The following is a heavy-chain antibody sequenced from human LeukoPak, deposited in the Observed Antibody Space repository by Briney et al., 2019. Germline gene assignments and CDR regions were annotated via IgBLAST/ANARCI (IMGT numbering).Heavy chain of an antibody. CDR3: AKEGHGDLGAFDI. Sequence: SGGSLRLSCAASGFTFDDSPTHWVRQGPGKGLEWVSLISWDGGITYYADSVKGRFTISRDNSKNSLYLQMNSLRVEDTALYYCAKEGHGDLGAFDIWGQGTMVTVSS. CDR2: ISWDGGIT. D-gene: IGHD2-21*02. CDR1: GFTFDDSP. J-gene: IGHJ3*02. V-gene: IGHV3-43D*03.